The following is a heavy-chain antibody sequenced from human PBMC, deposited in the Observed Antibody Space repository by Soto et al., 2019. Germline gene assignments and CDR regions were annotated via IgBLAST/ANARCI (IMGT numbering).Heavy chain of an antibody. V-gene: IGHV4-34*01. CDR2: INHGGSS. Sequence: SETLSLTCAVYGGSFSGYYWTWIRQSPGKGLEWIGEINHGGSSNYNPSLKSRITISVDTSKNQFSLKLSSVTAADTAVYYCVRGITTKVVQTDAPDKYYFDSWGQGTLVTVSS. J-gene: IGHJ4*02. CDR1: GGSFSGYY. D-gene: IGHD3-22*01. CDR3: VRGITTKVVQTDAPDKYYFDS.